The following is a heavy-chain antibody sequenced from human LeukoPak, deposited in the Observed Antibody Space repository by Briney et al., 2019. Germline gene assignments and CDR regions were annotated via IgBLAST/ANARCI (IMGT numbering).Heavy chain of an antibody. J-gene: IGHJ4*02. CDR3: ANLGGTTEEYYFDY. CDR1: GFTVSSNY. V-gene: IGHV3-23*01. D-gene: IGHD1-7*01. Sequence: GGSLRLSCAASGFTVSSNYMSWVRQAPGKGLEWVSAISGSGGSTYYADSVKGRFTISRDNSKNTLYLQMNSLGAEDTAVYYCANLGGTTEEYYFDYWGQGTLVTVSS. CDR2: ISGSGGST.